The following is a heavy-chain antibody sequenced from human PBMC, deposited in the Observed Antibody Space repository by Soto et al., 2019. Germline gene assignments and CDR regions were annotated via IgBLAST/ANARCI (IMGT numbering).Heavy chain of an antibody. Sequence: EVQLVESGGGLVQPGGSLRLSCAASGFIFSNYWMSWVRQTPGKGLEWVANINQDGSEKYYVDPVKGRLTISRDNAKNSLSLQMNSLRAEDTAVYYCARDTGETHYDFWSGYWSGMDVWGQGTTVTVSS. CDR2: INQDGSEK. J-gene: IGHJ6*02. CDR1: GFIFSNYW. CDR3: ARDTGETHYDFWSGYWSGMDV. D-gene: IGHD3-3*01. V-gene: IGHV3-7*05.